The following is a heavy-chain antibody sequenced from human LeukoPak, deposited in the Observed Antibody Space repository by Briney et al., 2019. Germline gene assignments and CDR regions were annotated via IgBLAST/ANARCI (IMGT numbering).Heavy chain of an antibody. CDR1: GFTFSSYG. CDR2: ISYDGSNN. J-gene: IGHJ6*02. D-gene: IGHD3-10*01. CDR3: AKGSGTYGRYYYYYGMDV. V-gene: IGHV3-30*18. Sequence: GGSLRPSCAASGFTFSSYGTHGVRQAPGKGLGWVAVISYDGSNNYYAASVKGRFTISRDNSKNTLYLQMNSLRAEDTAVYYCAKGSGTYGRYYYYYGMDVWGQGTTVTVSS.